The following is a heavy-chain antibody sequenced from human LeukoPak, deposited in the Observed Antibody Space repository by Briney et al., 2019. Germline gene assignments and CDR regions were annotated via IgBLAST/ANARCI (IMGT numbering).Heavy chain of an antibody. D-gene: IGHD5-18*01. Sequence: SETLSLTCTVSGGSISSYYWSWIRQPPGKGLEWIGYIYYSGSTNYNPSLKSRVTISVDTSKNQFSLKLSSVTAADTAVYYCATTRGYSYGYGMDVWGKGTTVTDSS. CDR2: IYYSGST. V-gene: IGHV4-59*08. CDR1: GGSISSYY. CDR3: ATTRGYSYGYGMDV. J-gene: IGHJ6*03.